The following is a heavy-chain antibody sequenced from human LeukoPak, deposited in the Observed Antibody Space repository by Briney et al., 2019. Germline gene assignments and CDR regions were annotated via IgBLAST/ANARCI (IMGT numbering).Heavy chain of an antibody. CDR2: INSDGSST. V-gene: IGHV3-74*01. CDR3: ARIPGGSGSQYDY. D-gene: IGHD3-10*01. J-gene: IGHJ4*02. CDR1: GFTFSSYG. Sequence: PGRSLRLSCAASGFTFSSYGMHWVRQAPGKGLVWVSRINSDGSSTFYADSVKGRFTTSRDNAENTVYLQMNSLRADDTAVYYCARIPGGSGSQYDYWGQGTLVIVSS.